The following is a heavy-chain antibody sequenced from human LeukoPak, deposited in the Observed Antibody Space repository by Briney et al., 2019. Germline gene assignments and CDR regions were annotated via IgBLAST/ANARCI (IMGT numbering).Heavy chain of an antibody. Sequence: GGSLRLSCAASGFTFRSYSMNWVRQAPGKGLEWVSSISSSSSYIYYADSVKGRFTISRDNAKNSLYLQMNSLRAEDTAVYYCARDRAAAGVPPRRRFDPWGQGTLVTASS. CDR1: GFTFRSYS. V-gene: IGHV3-21*01. CDR2: ISSSSSYI. J-gene: IGHJ5*02. D-gene: IGHD6-13*01. CDR3: ARDRAAAGVPPRRRFDP.